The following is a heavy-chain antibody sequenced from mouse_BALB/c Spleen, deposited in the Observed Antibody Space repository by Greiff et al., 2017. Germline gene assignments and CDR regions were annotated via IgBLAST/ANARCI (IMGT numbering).Heavy chain of an antibody. CDR2: ISSGSSTI. Sequence: EVKLVESGGGLVQPGGSRKLSCAASGFTFSSFGMHWVRQAPEKGLEWVAYISSGSSTIYYADTVKGRFTISRDNPKNTLFLQMTSLRSEDTAMYYCARSDDYFPFYAMDYWGQGTSVTVSS. CDR1: GFTFSSFG. J-gene: IGHJ4*01. D-gene: IGHD2-3*01. CDR3: ARSDDYFPFYAMDY. V-gene: IGHV5-17*02.